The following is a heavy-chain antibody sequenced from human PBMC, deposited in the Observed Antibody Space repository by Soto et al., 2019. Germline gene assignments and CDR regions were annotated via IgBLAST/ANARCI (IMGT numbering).Heavy chain of an antibody. CDR2: MNPNSGNT. Sequence: QVQLVQSGAELKKPGASVKVSCKASGYTFISYDINWVRQATRQGLEWMGWMNPNSGNTGFAQKFQGRVTMTRNTSISTAYMELSSLRSEETAIYYCAREKSQRGIDYWGQGTLVTVSS. J-gene: IGHJ4*02. CDR1: GYTFISYD. V-gene: IGHV1-8*01. CDR3: AREKSQRGIDY.